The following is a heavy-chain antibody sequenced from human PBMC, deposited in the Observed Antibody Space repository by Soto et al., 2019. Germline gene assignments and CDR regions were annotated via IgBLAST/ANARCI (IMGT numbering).Heavy chain of an antibody. CDR1: GFTFSSYA. CDR3: AKDLVIYSSNYYFDY. V-gene: IGHV3-23*01. D-gene: IGHD6-13*01. J-gene: IGHJ4*02. CDR2: ISGSGGST. Sequence: GGSLRLSCAASGFTFSSYAMSWVRQAPGKGLEWVSAISGSGGSTYYADSVKGRFTLSRDNSKNTLYLQMNSLRAEDTAVYYCAKDLVIYSSNYYFDYWGQGTLVTVSS.